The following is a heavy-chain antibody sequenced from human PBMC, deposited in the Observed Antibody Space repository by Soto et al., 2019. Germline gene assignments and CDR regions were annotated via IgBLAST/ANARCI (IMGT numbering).Heavy chain of an antibody. D-gene: IGHD2-2*02. CDR2: IIPIFGTA. Sequence: QVQLVQSGAEVKKPGSSVKVSCKASGGTFSSYAISWVRQAPGQGLEWMGGIIPIFGTANYAQKFQGRVTITADESTSSAYMELSRLRSEDTAVYYCARAVLGYCSSTSCYRNYYYYGMDVWCQGTTVTVSS. CDR1: GGTFSSYA. CDR3: ARAVLGYCSSTSCYRNYYYYGMDV. V-gene: IGHV1-69*01. J-gene: IGHJ6*02.